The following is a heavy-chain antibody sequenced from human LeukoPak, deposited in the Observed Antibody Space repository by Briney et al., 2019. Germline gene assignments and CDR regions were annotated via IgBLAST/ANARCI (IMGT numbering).Heavy chain of an antibody. CDR3: ARGAYDYVSSGQGGYFDY. CDR2: INSDGSST. V-gene: IGHV3-74*01. J-gene: IGHJ4*02. D-gene: IGHD3-22*01. Sequence: GGSLRLSCAASGFTFSSYWMHWVRQAPGKGLVWVSRINSDGSSTSYADSVKGRFTISRDNAKNTLYLQMNSLRAEDTAVYYCARGAYDYVSSGQGGYFDYWGQGTLVTVSS. CDR1: GFTFSSYW.